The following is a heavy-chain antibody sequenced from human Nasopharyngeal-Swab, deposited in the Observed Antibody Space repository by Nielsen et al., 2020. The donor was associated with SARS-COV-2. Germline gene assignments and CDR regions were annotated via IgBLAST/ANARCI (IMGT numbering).Heavy chain of an antibody. CDR1: GYSFTSYW. Sequence: GESLKISCKGSGYSFTSYWIGWVRQMPGKGLEWMGIIYPGDSDTRYSPSFQGQVTISADKSISTAYLQWSSLKASDTAMYYCARHNRNPWVITMVRGVTYGMDVWGQGTTVTVSS. CDR3: ARHNRNPWVITMVRGVTYGMDV. J-gene: IGHJ6*02. D-gene: IGHD3-10*01. V-gene: IGHV5-51*01. CDR2: IYPGDSDT.